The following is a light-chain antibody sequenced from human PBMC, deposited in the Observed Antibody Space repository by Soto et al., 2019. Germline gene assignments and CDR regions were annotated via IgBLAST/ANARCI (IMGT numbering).Light chain of an antibody. CDR1: QSLVHSDGIAY. CDR2: KVS. J-gene: IGKJ5*01. Sequence: DVVMTQSPLSLPVTLGQPASISCRSNQSLVHSDGIAYFSWFQQRPGRSPRRLIYKVSNRDSGVPARFSGSGSGTDFALKIRRVEAEDVGVYYCMQGTHWPITFGQGTRVEIK. V-gene: IGKV2-30*02. CDR3: MQGTHWPIT.